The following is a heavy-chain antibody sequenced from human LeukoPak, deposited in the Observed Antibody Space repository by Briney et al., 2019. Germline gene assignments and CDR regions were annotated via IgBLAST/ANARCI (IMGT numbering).Heavy chain of an antibody. D-gene: IGHD3-16*02. J-gene: IGHJ4*02. Sequence: TLSLTCTVSGGSISSGGHYWSWIRQHPGTGLEWIGYIYYSGSTYYNPSLKSRVTISVDTSKNQFSLKLSSVTAADTAVYYCARRPFGGVIGAFDYWGQGTLVTVSS. V-gene: IGHV4-31*03. CDR3: ARRPFGGVIGAFDY. CDR2: IYYSGST. CDR1: GGSISSGGHY.